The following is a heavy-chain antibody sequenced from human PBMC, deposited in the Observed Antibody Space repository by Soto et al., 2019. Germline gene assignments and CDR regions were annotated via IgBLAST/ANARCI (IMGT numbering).Heavy chain of an antibody. CDR2: IVPMYGTP. CDR3: ARAVGVVALYFGMDV. V-gene: IGHV1-69*01. J-gene: IGHJ6*02. Sequence: QVQLEQSGAEVKKAWSSVRVSCQASGGTFRSYGISWVRQATGPGLEWMGGIVPMYGTPNYAQRFLGRVKITAGQTTSTAYMAMSSLRSENTDVYYCARAVGVVALYFGMDVWGQGTTVTVSS. D-gene: IGHD2-15*01. CDR1: GGTFRSYG.